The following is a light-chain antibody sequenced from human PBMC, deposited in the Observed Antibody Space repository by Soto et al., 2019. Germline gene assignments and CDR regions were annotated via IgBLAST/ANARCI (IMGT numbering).Light chain of an antibody. CDR3: QQYGTPRSVT. J-gene: IGKJ5*01. Sequence: DIQMTQSPSSLSASVGDRVTITCRASQGISNYLAWYQQKPGKVPKLLIYAASSRATGIPDRFSGSGSGTDFTLTISKVEPEDFAVYYCQQYGTPRSVTFGQGTRLEIK. V-gene: IGKV1-NL1*01. CDR2: AAS. CDR1: QGISNY.